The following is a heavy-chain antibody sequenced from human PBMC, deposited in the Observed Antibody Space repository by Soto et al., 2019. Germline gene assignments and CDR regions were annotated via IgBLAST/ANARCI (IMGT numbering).Heavy chain of an antibody. CDR2: ISYDGSNK. J-gene: IGHJ4*02. V-gene: IGHV3-30-3*01. CDR3: ARDPCSGGSCYPSAFDY. CDR1: GFTFSSCA. D-gene: IGHD2-15*01. Sequence: GGSLRLSCAASGFTFSSCAMHWVRQAPGKGLEWVAVISYDGSNKYYADSVKGRFTISRDNSKNTLYLQMNSLRAEDTAVYYCARDPCSGGSCYPSAFDYWGQGTLVTVSS.